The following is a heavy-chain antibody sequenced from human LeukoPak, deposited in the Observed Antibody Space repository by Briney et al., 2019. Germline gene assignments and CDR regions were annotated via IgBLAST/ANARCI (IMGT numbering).Heavy chain of an antibody. Sequence: GASVKVSCKASGYTFTGYYMHWVRQAPGQELEWMGWINPNSGGTNYAQKFQGRVTMTRDTSISTAYMELSRLRSDDTAVYYCARTDIVVVPAAMRLFPSHSYYYYGMDVWGQGTTVTVSS. J-gene: IGHJ6*02. CDR2: INPNSGGT. CDR3: ARTDIVVVPAAMRLFPSHSYYYYGMDV. CDR1: GYTFTGYY. V-gene: IGHV1-2*02. D-gene: IGHD2-2*01.